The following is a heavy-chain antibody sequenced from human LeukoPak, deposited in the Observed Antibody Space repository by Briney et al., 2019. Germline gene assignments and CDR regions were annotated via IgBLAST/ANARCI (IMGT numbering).Heavy chain of an antibody. V-gene: IGHV4-59*01. CDR1: GGSISSYY. CDR2: IYYSGST. Sequence: SETLSLTCTVSGGSISSYYWSWIRQPPGKGLGWIGYIYYSGSTNYNPSLKSRVTISVDTSKNQFSLKLSSVTAADTAVYYCARNPGYSYGFDYWGQGTLVTVSS. J-gene: IGHJ4*02. D-gene: IGHD5-18*01. CDR3: ARNPGYSYGFDY.